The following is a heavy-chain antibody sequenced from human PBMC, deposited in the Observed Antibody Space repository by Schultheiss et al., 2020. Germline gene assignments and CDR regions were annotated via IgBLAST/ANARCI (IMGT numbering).Heavy chain of an antibody. D-gene: IGHD4-11*01. J-gene: IGHJ5*01. Sequence: SETLSLTCSVSGGSISRGNYYLTWIRQPAGKGLEWIGRIYTSGSTNYNPSLKSRVTISVDTSKNQFSLKLSSVTAADTAVYYCAREESMDSITSWLNSWGQGTLVTVSS. CDR1: GGSISRGNYY. CDR2: IYTSGST. CDR3: AREESMDSITSWLNS. V-gene: IGHV4-61*02.